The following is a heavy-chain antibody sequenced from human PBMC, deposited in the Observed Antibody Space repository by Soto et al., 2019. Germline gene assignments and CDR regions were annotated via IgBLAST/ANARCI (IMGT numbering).Heavy chain of an antibody. CDR2: INGGDGSST. CDR1: GFTFSSYW. CDR3: AGGAGGGY. D-gene: IGHD3-16*01. J-gene: IGHJ4*02. V-gene: IGHV3-74*01. Sequence: EVQLVESGGGLVQPGGSLRLSCAASGFTFSSYWMHWVRQAPGKGLVWVARINGGDGSSTGYADSVKGRFTISRDNAKNTLFLQRDSLRGEDTAVYYCAGGAGGGYWGQGTLVTVSS.